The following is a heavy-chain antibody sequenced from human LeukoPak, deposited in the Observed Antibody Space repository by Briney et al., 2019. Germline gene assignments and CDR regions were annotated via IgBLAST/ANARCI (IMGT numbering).Heavy chain of an antibody. CDR1: GGTFSSYA. Sequence: SVKVSCKXSGGTFSSYAISWVRQAPGQGLEWMGGIIPIFGTANYAQKFQGRVTITADESTSTAYVELSSLRSEDTAVYYCARGPLRLGYCSGGSCYHFDYWGQGTLVTVSS. J-gene: IGHJ4*02. CDR3: ARGPLRLGYCSGGSCYHFDY. CDR2: IIPIFGTA. V-gene: IGHV1-69*13. D-gene: IGHD2-15*01.